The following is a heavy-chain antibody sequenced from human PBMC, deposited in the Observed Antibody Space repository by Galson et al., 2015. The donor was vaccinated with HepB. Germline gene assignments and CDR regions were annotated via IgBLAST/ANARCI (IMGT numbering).Heavy chain of an antibody. CDR3: ARDHGIAVAGTRKGYYYYGMDV. Sequence: SLRLSCAASGFTFSSYAMHWVRQAPGKGLEWVAVISYDGSNKYYADSVKGRFTISRDNSKNTLYLQMNSLRAEDTAVYYCARDHGIAVAGTRKGYYYYGMDVWGQGTTVTVSS. V-gene: IGHV3-30*04. CDR1: GFTFSSYA. D-gene: IGHD6-19*01. CDR2: ISYDGSNK. J-gene: IGHJ6*02.